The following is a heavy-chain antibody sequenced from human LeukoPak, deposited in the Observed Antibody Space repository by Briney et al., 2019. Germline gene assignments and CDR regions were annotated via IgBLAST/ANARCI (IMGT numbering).Heavy chain of an antibody. CDR2: GHYTGSS. V-gene: IGHV4-59*08. CDR1: GASISDYY. D-gene: IGHD3-22*01. Sequence: TSETLSLTCTVSGASISDYYWSWIRQPPGKGLEWIGFGHYTGSSNYNPSLKSRVTTSVDTSKHQFSLKLISVTAADTAVYYCARHDNRGYYSLHYWGQGALVTVSS. CDR3: ARHDNRGYYSLHY. J-gene: IGHJ4*02.